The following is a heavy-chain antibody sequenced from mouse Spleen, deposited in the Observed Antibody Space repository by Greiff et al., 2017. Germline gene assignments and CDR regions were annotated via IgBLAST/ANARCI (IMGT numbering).Heavy chain of an antibody. D-gene: IGHD1-1*01. CDR2: ISSGGGNT. V-gene: IGHV5-9*01. CDR1: GFTFSSYA. CDR3: ARQSTTVVRYWYFDV. Sequence: EVMLVESGGGLVKLGGSLKLSCAASGFTFSSYAMSWVRQTPEKRLEWVATISSGGGNTYYPDSVKGRFTISRDNAKNTLYLQMSSLKSEDTAMYYCARQSTTVVRYWYFDVWGAGTTVTVSS. J-gene: IGHJ1*01.